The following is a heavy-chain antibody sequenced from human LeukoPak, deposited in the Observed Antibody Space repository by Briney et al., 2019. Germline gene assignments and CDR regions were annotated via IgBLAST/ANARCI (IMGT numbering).Heavy chain of an antibody. CDR2: ISSNGGST. CDR3: ARDQVVAPMDV. D-gene: IGHD2-15*01. Sequence: GGSLRLSCAASGFTFSSYAMHWVRQAPGKGLEYVSAISSNGGSTYYANSVKGRFTISRDNSKNTLYLQMGSLRAEDMAVYYCARDQVVAPMDVWGKGTTVTVSS. J-gene: IGHJ6*03. CDR1: GFTFSSYA. V-gene: IGHV3-64*01.